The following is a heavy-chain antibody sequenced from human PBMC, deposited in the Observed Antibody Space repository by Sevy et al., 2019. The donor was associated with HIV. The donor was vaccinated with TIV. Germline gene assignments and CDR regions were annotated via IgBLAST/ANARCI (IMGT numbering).Heavy chain of an antibody. CDR1: RFPFSSYA. Sequence: GGSLRLSCAASRFPFSSYAMSWVRQAPGKGLEWVSTISGSGGSSYYADSVKGRFTISRDNSKKTLYLQMNNLRADDTAVYYCAKAHDYSNYWFDPWGQGTLVTVSS. V-gene: IGHV3-23*01. CDR3: AKAHDYSNYWFDP. J-gene: IGHJ5*02. D-gene: IGHD4-4*01. CDR2: ISGSGGSS.